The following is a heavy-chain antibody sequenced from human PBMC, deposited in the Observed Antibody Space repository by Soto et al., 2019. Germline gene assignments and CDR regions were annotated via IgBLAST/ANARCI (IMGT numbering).Heavy chain of an antibody. J-gene: IGHJ4*02. CDR1: GGSISSYY. D-gene: IGHD2-15*01. V-gene: IGHV4-59*01. CDR2: IYYSGST. CDR3: AREVVYYFDY. Sequence: SETLSLTCTVSGGSISSYYWSWIRQPPGKGLEWIGYIYYSGSTNYNPSLKSRVTISVDTSKNQFSLKLSSVTAADTAVYYCAREVVYYFDYWGQGALVTVSS.